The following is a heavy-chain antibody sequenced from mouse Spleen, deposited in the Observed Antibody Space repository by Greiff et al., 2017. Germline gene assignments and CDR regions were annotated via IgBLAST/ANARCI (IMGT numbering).Heavy chain of an antibody. D-gene: IGHD3-2*01. CDR3: ASRQLGLSWFAY. CDR2: ISYDGSN. V-gene: IGHV3-6*01. CDR1: GYSITSGYY. J-gene: IGHJ3*01. Sequence: EESGPGLVKPSQSLSLTCSVTGYSITSGYYWNWIRQFPGNKLEWMGYISYDGSNNYNPSLKNRISITRDTSKNQFFLKLNSVTTEDTATYYCASRQLGLSWFAYWGQGTLVTVSA.